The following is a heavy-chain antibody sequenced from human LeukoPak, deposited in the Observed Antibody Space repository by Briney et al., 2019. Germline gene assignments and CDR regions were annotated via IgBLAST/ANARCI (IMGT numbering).Heavy chain of an antibody. J-gene: IGHJ2*01. V-gene: IGHV3-21*01. CDR2: ISSTNNYI. CDR1: GFTFSTYS. Sequence: GGSLRLSCAASGFTFSTYSMNWVRQAPGKGLEWISSISSTNNYIYYADSVKGRFTISRDNVYNSLYLQMNSLRAEDTAVYYCARDRTSVDWHFDLWGRGTLVSVSS. CDR3: ARDRTSVDWHFDL.